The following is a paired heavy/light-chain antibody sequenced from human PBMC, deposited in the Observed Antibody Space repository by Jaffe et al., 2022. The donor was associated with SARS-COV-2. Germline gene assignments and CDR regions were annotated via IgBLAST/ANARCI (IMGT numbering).Heavy chain of an antibody. CDR1: GFTFSKST. Sequence: QVQLVESGGGVVQPGGSLRLSCEASGFTFSKSTMHWVRQAPGKGLEWLAVMSFDGSDQYYRDSVRGRFTISRDNSKNTLYLQMNSLSSEDTAVYYCARDPWSRFITGTRLDYWGQGTLVTVSS. V-gene: IGHV3-30-3*01. J-gene: IGHJ4*02. CDR3: ARDPWSRFITGTRLDY. D-gene: IGHD1-7*01. CDR2: MSFDGSDQ.
Light chain of an antibody. Sequence: DIQMTQSPPSLSATVGDRVTITCRASQTISSHLNWYQQKPGKAPKVLIYAASRLESGVPSRFSGSGSGTEFTLTISSLQPEDFATYYCQQTDSLPLAFGGGTKVDIK. V-gene: IGKV1-39*01. CDR1: QTISSH. CDR3: QQTDSLPLA. CDR2: AAS. J-gene: IGKJ4*01.